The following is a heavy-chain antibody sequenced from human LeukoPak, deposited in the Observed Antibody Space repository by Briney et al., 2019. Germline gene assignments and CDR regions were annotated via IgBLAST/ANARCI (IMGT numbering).Heavy chain of an antibody. Sequence: SQTLSLTCVISGDSVSSNGVAWNWVRQSPSRGLEWLGRTYYGSKWSNDYALSVKSRITINPDTSKNQFSLQLNSVTPEDTAVYYCTRGRNSAFDYWGQGALVTVSS. CDR1: GDSVSSNGVA. V-gene: IGHV6-1*01. J-gene: IGHJ4*02. CDR3: TRGRNSAFDY. CDR2: TYYGSKWSN. D-gene: IGHD1-14*01.